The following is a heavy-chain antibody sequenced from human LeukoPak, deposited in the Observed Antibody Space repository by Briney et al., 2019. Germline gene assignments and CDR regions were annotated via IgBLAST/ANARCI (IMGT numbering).Heavy chain of an antibody. CDR2: FDPEDGET. J-gene: IGHJ4*02. CDR1: GYTLTELF. D-gene: IGHD4/OR15-4a*01. CDR3: ATVHAYGGFDY. Sequence: ASLRVSCKVSGYTLTELFMNWVGQAPGKGLEWMGGFDPEDGETIYAQKFQGRVTMTEDTSTDTAYMELSSLRSEDTAVYYCATVHAYGGFDYWGQGTLVTVFS. V-gene: IGHV1-24*01.